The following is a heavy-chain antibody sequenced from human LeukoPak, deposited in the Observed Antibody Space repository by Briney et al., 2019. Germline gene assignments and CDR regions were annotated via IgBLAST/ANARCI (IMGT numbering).Heavy chain of an antibody. J-gene: IGHJ6*03. Sequence: SETLSLTCSVSGDTISSNSYYWGWLRQPPGKGLEWIGGLYYSGKRDYNPALRSRLTISSDTSKTQFSMTLTSVTADDTAVYYCARGKGGYYGSGSPSSHFYYMDVWAKGTTVIVSS. CDR1: GDTISSNSYY. CDR2: LYYSGKR. CDR3: ARGKGGYYGSGSPSSHFYYMDV. V-gene: IGHV4-39*07. D-gene: IGHD3-10*01.